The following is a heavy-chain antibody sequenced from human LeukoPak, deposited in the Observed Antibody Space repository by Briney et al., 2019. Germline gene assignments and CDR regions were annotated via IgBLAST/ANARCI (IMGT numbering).Heavy chain of an antibody. CDR1: GYTFTSYY. J-gene: IGHJ4*02. CDR2: INPSGGST. Sequence: ASVKVSCKASGYTFTSYYTHWVRQAPGQGLEWMGIINPSGGSTSYAQKFQGRVTMTRDTSTSTVYMELSSLRSEDTAVYYCARTPWFGELLFYYFDYWGQGTLVTVSS. CDR3: ARTPWFGELLFYYFDY. V-gene: IGHV1-46*01. D-gene: IGHD3-10*01.